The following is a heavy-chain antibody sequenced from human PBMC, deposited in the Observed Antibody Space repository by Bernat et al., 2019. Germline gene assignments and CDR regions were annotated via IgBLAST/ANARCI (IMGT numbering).Heavy chain of an antibody. Sequence: EVQLVESGGGLVKPGRSLRLSCTASGFTVSSNYMSWVRQAPGKGLEWVSVIYGGGSTYYADSVKGRFTISRDNSKNTLYLQMNSLRAEDTAVYYCARGAYGDYALFDYWGQGTLVTVSS. D-gene: IGHD4-17*01. CDR3: ARGAYGDYALFDY. V-gene: IGHV3-53*01. CDR2: IYGGGST. J-gene: IGHJ4*02. CDR1: GFTVSSNY.